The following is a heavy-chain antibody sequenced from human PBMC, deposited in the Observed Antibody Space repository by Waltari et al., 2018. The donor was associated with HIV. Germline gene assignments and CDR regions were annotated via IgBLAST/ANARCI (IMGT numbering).Heavy chain of an antibody. J-gene: IGHJ4*02. D-gene: IGHD1-26*01. CDR1: VLTFSSYS. CDR3: ARDPRRDPTLYYFDY. V-gene: IGHV3-21*01. Sequence: ELQLVESGGGLFKPGGSLTLSGAASVLTFSSYSMNWVRQAPGKGLEWVSSISSSSSYIYYADSVKGRFTISRDNAKNSLYLQMNSLRAEDTAVYYCARDPRRDPTLYYFDYWGQGTLVTVSS. CDR2: ISSSSSYI.